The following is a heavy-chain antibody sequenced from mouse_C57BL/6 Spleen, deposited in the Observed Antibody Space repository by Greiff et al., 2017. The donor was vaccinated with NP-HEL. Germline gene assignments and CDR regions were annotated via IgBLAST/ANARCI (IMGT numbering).Heavy chain of an antibody. V-gene: IGHV1-22*01. J-gene: IGHJ3*01. CDR1: GYTFTDYN. CDR2: INPNNGGT. D-gene: IGHD2-3*01. CDR3: ARGYDGYSAWFAY. Sequence: EVKLQESGPELVKPGASVKMSCKASGYTFTDYNMHWVKQSHGKSLEWIGYINPNNGGTSYNQKFKGKATLTVNKSSSTAYMELRSLTSEDSAVYYCARGYDGYSAWFAYWGQGTLVTVSA.